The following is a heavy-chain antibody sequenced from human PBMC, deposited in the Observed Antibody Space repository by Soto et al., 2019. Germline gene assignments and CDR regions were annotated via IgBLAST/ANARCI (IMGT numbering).Heavy chain of an antibody. V-gene: IGHV1-2*02. CDR2: INPNSGGT. CDR3: ARENGVLLWFGEHVHHPFDY. Sequence: KVSCKASGYTFTGYYMHWVRQAPGQGLEWMGWINPNSGGTNYAQKFQGRVTMTRDTSISTAYMELSRLRSDDTAVYYCARENGVLLWFGEHVHHPFDYWGQGTLVTVSS. J-gene: IGHJ4*02. D-gene: IGHD3-10*01. CDR1: GYTFTGYY.